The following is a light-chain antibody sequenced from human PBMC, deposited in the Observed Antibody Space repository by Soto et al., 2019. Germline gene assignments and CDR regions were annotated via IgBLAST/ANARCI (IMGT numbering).Light chain of an antibody. V-gene: IGKV1-33*01. CDR2: DAS. CDR1: QDITHY. CDR3: LQYDDLPPLT. Sequence: DVQMTQSPSSLSASVGDRVTITCQASQDITHYLNWYQQRPGKAPRLLIYDASNLETGVPSRFSGTGSGTDFTLTISSLQPEDVATYYCLQYDDLPPLTFGGGTRVEI. J-gene: IGKJ4*01.